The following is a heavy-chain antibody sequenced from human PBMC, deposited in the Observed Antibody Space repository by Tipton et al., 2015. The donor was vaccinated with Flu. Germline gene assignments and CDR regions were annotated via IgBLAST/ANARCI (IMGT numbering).Heavy chain of an antibody. CDR2: IYPGDSDT. J-gene: IGHJ3*01. CDR3: ATPPYTYAAFDV. CDR1: GSTW. Sequence: QLVQSGAEGRKAGESLKISCKGSGSTWIGWVRQLPGKGLEWIGMIYPGDSDTRYSPSFQGRVTISADTSTSTAYLQWSSLRTSDTAMDFCATPPYTYAAFDVWGQGTLVTVSS. D-gene: IGHD2-2*02. V-gene: IGHV5-51*01.